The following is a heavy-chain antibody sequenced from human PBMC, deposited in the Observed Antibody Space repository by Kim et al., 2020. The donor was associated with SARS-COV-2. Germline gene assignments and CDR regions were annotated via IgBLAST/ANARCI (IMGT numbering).Heavy chain of an antibody. D-gene: IGHD3-22*01. CDR1: GFTFSSYG. CDR2: ISYDGSNK. Sequence: GGSLRLSCAASGFTFSSYGMHWVRQAPGKGPEWVAVISYDGSNKYYADSVKGRFTISRDNSKNTLYLQMNSLREDTAVYYCAKEKFDSSGFADYWGQGTLVSVSS. V-gene: IGHV3-30*18. CDR3: AKEKFDSSGFADY. J-gene: IGHJ4*02.